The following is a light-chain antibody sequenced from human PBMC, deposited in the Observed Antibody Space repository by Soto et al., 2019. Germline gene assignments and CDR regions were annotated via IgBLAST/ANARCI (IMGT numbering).Light chain of an antibody. CDR1: QSIDSY. J-gene: IGKJ5*01. V-gene: IGKV1-39*01. CDR3: QQSHDTPIT. CDR2: AAS. Sequence: DIQMTQSPSSLSKYVGDRVTITCRASQSIDSYLQWYQQKPGKAPQVLIYAASRLRRGVPSRFSGSGSGTDFTLPISSLQPEDSATYYCQQSHDTPITFGQGTRLEIK.